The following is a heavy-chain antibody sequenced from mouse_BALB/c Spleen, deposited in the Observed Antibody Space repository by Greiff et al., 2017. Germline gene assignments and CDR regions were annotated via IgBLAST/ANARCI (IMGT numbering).Heavy chain of an antibody. V-gene: IGHV1-80*01. J-gene: IGHJ4*01. CDR2: IYPGDGDT. CDR3: ASAYLHYAMDY. CDR1: GYAFSSYW. D-gene: IGHD5-5*01. Sequence: VKLQESGAELVRPGSSVKISCKASGYAFSSYWMNWVKQRPGQGLEWIGQIYPGDGDTNYNGKFKGKATLTADKSSSTAYMQLSSLTSEDSAVYFCASAYLHYAMDYWGQGTSVTVSS.